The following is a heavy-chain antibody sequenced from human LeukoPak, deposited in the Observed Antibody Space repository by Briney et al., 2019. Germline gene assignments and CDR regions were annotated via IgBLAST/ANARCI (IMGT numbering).Heavy chain of an antibody. CDR3: ARGWTYYDFWSGYYYFDY. D-gene: IGHD3-3*01. CDR1: GGSFSGYY. J-gene: IGHJ4*02. CDR2: INHSGST. V-gene: IGHV4-34*01. Sequence: PSETLSLTCAVYGGSFSGYYWSWIRQPPGKGLEWIGEINHSGSTNYNPSLKSRVTISVDTSKNQFSLKLSSVTAADTAVYYCARGWTYYDFWSGYYYFDYWGQGTLVTVSS.